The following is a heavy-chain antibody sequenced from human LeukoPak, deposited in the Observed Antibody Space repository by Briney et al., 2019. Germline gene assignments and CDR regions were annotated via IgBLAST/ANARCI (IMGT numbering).Heavy chain of an antibody. CDR3: ARAHYYGSGSFDY. D-gene: IGHD3-10*01. V-gene: IGHV4-34*01. CDR2: INHSGSA. CDR1: GGSFSGYY. J-gene: IGHJ4*02. Sequence: SETLSLTCAVYGGSFSGYYWSWIRQPPGKGLEWIGEINHSGSANYNPSLKSRVTISVGTSKNQFSLKLSSVTAADTAVYYCARAHYYGSGSFDYWGQGTLVTVSS.